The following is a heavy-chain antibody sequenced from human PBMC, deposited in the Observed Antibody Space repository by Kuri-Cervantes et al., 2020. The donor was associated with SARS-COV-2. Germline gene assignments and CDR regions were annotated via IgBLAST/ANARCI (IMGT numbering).Heavy chain of an antibody. Sequence: GGSLRLSCAASGFTFSSYWMSWVRQAPGKGLEWVANIKQDGSEKYYVDSVKGRFTISRDNAKNSLYLQMNSLRAEDTAVYYCTTDPMTTVTTGPGFDPWGQGTLVTVSS. CDR2: IKQDGSEK. CDR3: TTDPMTTVTTGPGFDP. V-gene: IGHV3-7*01. J-gene: IGHJ5*02. CDR1: GFTFSSYW. D-gene: IGHD4-11*01.